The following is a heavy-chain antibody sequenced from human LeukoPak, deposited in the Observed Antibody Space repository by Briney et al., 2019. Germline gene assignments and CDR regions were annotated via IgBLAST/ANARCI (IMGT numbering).Heavy chain of an antibody. J-gene: IGHJ3*02. D-gene: IGHD5-18*01. CDR3: AKDRVGYSYGIDAFDI. CDR2: IYRCGGT. CDR1: GFTVSSNY. Sequence: GGSLRLSCAASGFTVSSNYMTWVRQVPGKGLEWVSLIYRCGGTFYADSVKGRFTISRDNSKNTLCLQINSLRAEDTAVYYCAKDRVGYSYGIDAFDIWGQGTMVTVSS. V-gene: IGHV3-66*03.